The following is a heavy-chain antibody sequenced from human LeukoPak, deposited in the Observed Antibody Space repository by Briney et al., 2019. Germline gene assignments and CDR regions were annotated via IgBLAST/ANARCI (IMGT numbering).Heavy chain of an antibody. CDR3: AKHPTGSPNWFGP. J-gene: IGHJ5*02. V-gene: IGHV3-23*01. Sequence: GGSLRLSCAASGFTFSSSVMTWVRQAPGKGLEWVSSITGSGETTYYADSVKGRFAISRDNSQNTLHLHMTSLRGEDTAIYYCAKHPTGSPNWFGPWGQGTLVTLSS. CDR1: GFTFSSSV. CDR2: ITGSGETT. D-gene: IGHD1-14*01.